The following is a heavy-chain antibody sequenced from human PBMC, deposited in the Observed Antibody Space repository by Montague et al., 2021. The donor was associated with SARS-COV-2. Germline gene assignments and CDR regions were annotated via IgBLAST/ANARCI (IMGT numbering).Heavy chain of an antibody. CDR2: IWYDGSNK. Sequence: SLRLSCAASGFTFSSYGMHWVRQAPGKGLERVAVIWYDGSNKYYADSVKGRFTISRDNSKNTPYLQMNSLRAEDTAVYYCARVASYYYGMDVWGQGTTVTVSS. CDR3: ARVASYYYGMDV. V-gene: IGHV3-33*01. CDR1: GFTFSSYG. J-gene: IGHJ6*02.